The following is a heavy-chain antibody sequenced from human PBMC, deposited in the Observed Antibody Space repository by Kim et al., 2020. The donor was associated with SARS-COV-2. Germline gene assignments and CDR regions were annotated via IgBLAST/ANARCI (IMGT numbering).Heavy chain of an antibody. D-gene: IGHD3-16*01. V-gene: IGHV4-39*01. CDR3: ARQGEMATPGGVRFDP. J-gene: IGHJ5*02. Sequence: SLKRRVTISVDTSKNQFSLKLSSVTAADTAVYYCARQGEMATPGGVRFDPWGQGTLVTVSS.